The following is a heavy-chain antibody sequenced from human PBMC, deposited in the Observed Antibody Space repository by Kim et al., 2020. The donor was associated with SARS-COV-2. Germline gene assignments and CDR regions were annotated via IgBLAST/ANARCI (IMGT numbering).Heavy chain of an antibody. Sequence: GGSLRLSCAASGFTFSSYAMHWVRQAPGKGLEWVAVISYDGSNKYYVDSVKGRFTISRDNSKNTLYLQMNSLRAEDTAVYYCASSFIPYISSWNYFDYWGQGTLVTVSS. V-gene: IGHV3-30*04. CDR2: ISYDGSNK. CDR3: ASSFIPYISSWNYFDY. D-gene: IGHD6-13*01. J-gene: IGHJ4*02. CDR1: GFTFSSYA.